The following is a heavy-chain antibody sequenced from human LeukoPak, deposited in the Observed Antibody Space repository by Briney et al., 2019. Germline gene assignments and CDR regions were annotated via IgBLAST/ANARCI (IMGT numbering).Heavy chain of an antibody. CDR2: IYYSGST. Sequence: SETLSLTCTVPGGSIRSYYWSWIRQPPGKGLEWIGYIYYSGSTNYNPSLKSRVTISVDTSKNQFSLKPSSVTAADTAVYYCAREVGATADGAFDIWGQGTMVTVSS. J-gene: IGHJ3*02. D-gene: IGHD1-26*01. CDR3: AREVGATADGAFDI. V-gene: IGHV4-59*01. CDR1: GGSIRSYY.